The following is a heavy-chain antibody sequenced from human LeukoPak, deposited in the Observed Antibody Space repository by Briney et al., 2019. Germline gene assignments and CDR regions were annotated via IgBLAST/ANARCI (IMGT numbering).Heavy chain of an antibody. CDR1: GYTFTSYD. D-gene: IGHD6-13*01. CDR3: ARGLLRGGIAARILGY. Sequence: ASVKVSCKASGYTFTSYDINWVRQATGQGLEWMGWMNPNSGNTGYAQKFQGRVTITRNTSISTAYMELSSLRSEDTAVYYCARGLLRGGIAARILGYWGQGTLVTVSS. CDR2: MNPNSGNT. J-gene: IGHJ4*02. V-gene: IGHV1-8*03.